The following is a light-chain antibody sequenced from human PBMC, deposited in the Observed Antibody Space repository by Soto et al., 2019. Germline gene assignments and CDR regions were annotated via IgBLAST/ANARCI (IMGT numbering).Light chain of an antibody. CDR2: DAS. CDR1: QSVSSY. J-gene: IGKJ3*01. Sequence: DIQMTQSPSSLSASLGDRVTITCRASQSVSSYLNWYQEKPGKAPKLLIYDASSLESGVPSRFSGSGSGTEFTLSISSLQHDDFANHYCQQYNSYYPFTFGPGTKVDIK. CDR3: QQYNSYYPFT. V-gene: IGKV1-5*01.